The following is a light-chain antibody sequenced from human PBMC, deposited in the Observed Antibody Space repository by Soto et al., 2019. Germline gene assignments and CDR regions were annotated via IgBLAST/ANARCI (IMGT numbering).Light chain of an antibody. Sequence: QSVLTQPPSTSGTPGQRVTISCSGGSSNIGSNTVNWYQQLPGTAPKLLIYSNNQRPSGVPDRFSGSKSGTSASLAISGLQSEDEADYYCAAWDDSLNGDDFGTGTKVTVL. V-gene: IGLV1-44*01. J-gene: IGLJ1*01. CDR2: SNN. CDR3: AAWDDSLNGDD. CDR1: SSNIGSNT.